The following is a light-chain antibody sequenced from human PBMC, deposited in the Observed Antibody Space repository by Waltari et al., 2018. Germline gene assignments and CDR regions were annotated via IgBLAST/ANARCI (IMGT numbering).Light chain of an antibody. CDR3: QHYNTYSWT. CDR2: EAS. Sequence: DIQMTQSPSTLSASLGDRVTLTCRASQSISSYLAWYQQKPGKAPKVLIYEASSLISGVPLRFSGRGSGTEFTLTISSLQPDDFATYFCQHYNTYSWTFGQGTKVEIK. CDR1: QSISSY. V-gene: IGKV1-5*03. J-gene: IGKJ1*01.